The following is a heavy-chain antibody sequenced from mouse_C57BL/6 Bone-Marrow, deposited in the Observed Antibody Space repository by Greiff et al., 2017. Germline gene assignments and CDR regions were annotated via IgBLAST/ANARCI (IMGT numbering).Heavy chain of an antibody. Sequence: EVNVVESGEGLVKPGGSLKLSCAASGFTFSSYAMSWVRQTPEKRLEWVAYISSGGDYIYYADTVKGRFTISRDNARNTLYLQMSSLKSEDTAMYYCTRDYYGSTHWGQGTTLTVSS. V-gene: IGHV5-9-1*02. D-gene: IGHD1-1*01. CDR3: TRDYYGSTH. CDR1: GFTFSSYA. CDR2: ISSGGDYI. J-gene: IGHJ2*01.